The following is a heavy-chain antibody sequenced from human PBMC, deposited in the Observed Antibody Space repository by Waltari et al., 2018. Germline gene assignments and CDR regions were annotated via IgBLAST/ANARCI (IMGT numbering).Heavy chain of an antibody. Sequence: QVQLQQWGAGLLKPSETLSLTCAVYGGSFSGYYWSWIRQPPGKGLEWIGEINHSGSTNYNPSLKSRVTISVDTSKNQFSLKLSSVTAADTAVYYCARDALRFLEWSPRHNWFDPWGQGTLVTVSS. V-gene: IGHV4-34*01. CDR2: INHSGST. CDR1: GGSFSGYY. J-gene: IGHJ5*02. D-gene: IGHD3-3*01. CDR3: ARDALRFLEWSPRHNWFDP.